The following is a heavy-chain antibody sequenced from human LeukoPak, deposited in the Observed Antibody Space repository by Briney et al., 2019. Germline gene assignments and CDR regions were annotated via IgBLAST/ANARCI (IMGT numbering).Heavy chain of an antibody. V-gene: IGHV3-49*04. Sequence: GGSLRLSCTASGFTFGDYAMGWVRQAPGKGLEWVGFIRSKAYGGTTEYAASVKGRFTISRDDSKSIAYLQMNSLKTEDTAVYYCTRDTARIVGAPVQLGYWGQGTLVTVSS. CDR1: GFTFGDYA. D-gene: IGHD1-26*01. J-gene: IGHJ4*02. CDR2: IRSKAYGGTT. CDR3: TRDTARIVGAPVQLGY.